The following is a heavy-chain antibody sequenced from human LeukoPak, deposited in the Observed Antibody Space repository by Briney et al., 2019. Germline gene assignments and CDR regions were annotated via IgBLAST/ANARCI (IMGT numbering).Heavy chain of an antibody. Sequence: VASVKVSCKASGYTFTSYAMHWVRQAPGQRLEWMGWINAGNGNTKYSQKFQGRDTITRDTSASTAYMELSSLRSEDTAVYYCARDRDSSGYPHFDYWGQGTLVTVSS. V-gene: IGHV1-3*01. J-gene: IGHJ4*02. CDR2: INAGNGNT. CDR1: GYTFTSYA. D-gene: IGHD3-22*01. CDR3: ARDRDSSGYPHFDY.